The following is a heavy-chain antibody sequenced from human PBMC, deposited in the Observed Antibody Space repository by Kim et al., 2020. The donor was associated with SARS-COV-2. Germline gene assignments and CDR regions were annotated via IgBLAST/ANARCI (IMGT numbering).Heavy chain of an antibody. D-gene: IGHD2-21*02. J-gene: IGHJ4*02. CDR2: ISEHGRTI. Sequence: GGSLRLSCEASGFTMSDYLMKWVRQTPGKGLEWVSTISEHGRTISYADSVKGRFTISRDNSKNMLYLQVDLLRVEDTAVYYCAKMTLANWGQGTLVTVSS. CDR1: GFTMSDYL. CDR3: AKMTLAN. V-gene: IGHV3-23*01.